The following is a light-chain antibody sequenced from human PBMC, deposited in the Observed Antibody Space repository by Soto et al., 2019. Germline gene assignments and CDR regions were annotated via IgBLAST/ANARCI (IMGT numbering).Light chain of an antibody. CDR2: NVS. CDR3: CSYAGSITFYV. Sequence: QSALTQPASVSGSPGQSITISCTGTSSDVGSYNYVSWYQQHPAKAPKLMIYNVSNRPSGVSNRFSGSKSGNTASLTISGLQAEDEADYYCCSYAGSITFYVFGTGTKVTVL. J-gene: IGLJ1*01. V-gene: IGLV2-23*02. CDR1: SSDVGSYNY.